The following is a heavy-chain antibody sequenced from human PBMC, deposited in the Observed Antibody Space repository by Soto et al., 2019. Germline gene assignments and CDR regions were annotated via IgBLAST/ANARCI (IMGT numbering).Heavy chain of an antibody. J-gene: IGHJ6*02. CDR2: ARNKANSYTT. D-gene: IGHD2-2*01. Sequence: GGSLRLSCAASGFTFSDHYMDWVRQAPGKGLEWVGRARNKANSYTTEYAASVKGRFTISRDDSKNTLYLQMNSLKTEDTAVYYCATFCSSTSCSYYYYGMDVWGQGTTVTVSS. CDR3: ATFCSSTSCSYYYYGMDV. CDR1: GFTFSDHY. V-gene: IGHV3-72*01.